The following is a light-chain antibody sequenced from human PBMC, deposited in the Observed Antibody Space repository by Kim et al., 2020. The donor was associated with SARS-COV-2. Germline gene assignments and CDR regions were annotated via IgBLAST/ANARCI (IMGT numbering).Light chain of an antibody. Sequence: DIQMTQSPSSLSASVGDRVTITCRASQSISISLNWYQQKPGKAQKVLISGASTLQSGVPSRFSGSGSGTDFTLTISSLQPEDFTTYYGQQSYSTRLTFGGGTKVDIK. CDR3: QQSYSTRLT. V-gene: IGKV1-39*01. J-gene: IGKJ4*01. CDR1: QSISIS. CDR2: GAS.